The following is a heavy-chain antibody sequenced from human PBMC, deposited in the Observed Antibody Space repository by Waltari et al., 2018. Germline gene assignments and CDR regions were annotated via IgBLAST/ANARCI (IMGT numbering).Heavy chain of an antibody. CDR3: ARHSTPVDYFDL. J-gene: IGHJ4*02. CDR2: VYYSGTT. Sequence: QVQLQESGPGLVKPSETLSLTCTVSGAHLSSYYLSWIRQSPGKGLEWIGYVYYSGTTNFNPSLKSRVTMSVDTSKNQFSLSLTSVTAADTAVYFCARHSTPVDYFDLWGQGTRVTVSS. CDR1: GAHLSSYY. V-gene: IGHV4-59*08.